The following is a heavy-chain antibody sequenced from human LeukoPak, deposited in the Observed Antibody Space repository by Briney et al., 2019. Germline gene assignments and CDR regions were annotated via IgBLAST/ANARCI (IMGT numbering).Heavy chain of an antibody. CDR2: IYYSGST. Sequence: SETLSLTCTVSGGSISSSSYYWGWIRQPPGKGLEWIGSIYYSGSTYYNPSLKSRVIISVDTSKNQFSLKLSSVAAADTAVYYCARLTLEESWYGYYYYYMDVWGKGTTVTISS. CDR3: ARLTLEESWYGYYYYYMDV. CDR1: GGSISSSSYY. J-gene: IGHJ6*03. D-gene: IGHD6-13*01. V-gene: IGHV4-39*01.